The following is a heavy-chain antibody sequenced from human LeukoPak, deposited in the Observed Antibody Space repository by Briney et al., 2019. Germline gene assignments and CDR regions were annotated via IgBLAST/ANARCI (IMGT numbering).Heavy chain of an antibody. CDR1: GFTFSSYS. J-gene: IGHJ2*01. CDR3: ARAGAAAADWYFDL. V-gene: IGHV3-21*01. D-gene: IGHD6-13*01. CDR2: ISSSSSYI. Sequence: GGSLRLSCAASGFTFSSYSMNWVRQAPGKGLEWVSSISSSSSYIYYADSVKGRFTISRDNAKNSLYLQMNSLRVEDTAVYYCARAGAAAADWYFDLWGRGTLVTVSS.